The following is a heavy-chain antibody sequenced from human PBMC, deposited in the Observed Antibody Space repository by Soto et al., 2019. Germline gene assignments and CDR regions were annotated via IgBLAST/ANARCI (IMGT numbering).Heavy chain of an antibody. CDR1: GFTFSSYG. J-gene: IGHJ3*02. Sequence: GGSLRLSCAASGFTFSSYGIHWVRQAPGKGLEWVAVISYDGSNKYYADSVKGRFTISRDNSKNTLYLQMNSLRAEDTAVYYCAKGDDYDFWSGYSDAFDIWGQGTMVTV. CDR3: AKGDDYDFWSGYSDAFDI. V-gene: IGHV3-30*18. CDR2: ISYDGSNK. D-gene: IGHD3-3*01.